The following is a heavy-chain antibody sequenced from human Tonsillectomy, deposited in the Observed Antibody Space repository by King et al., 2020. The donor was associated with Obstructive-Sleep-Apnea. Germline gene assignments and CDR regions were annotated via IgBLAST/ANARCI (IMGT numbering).Heavy chain of an antibody. J-gene: IGHJ3*02. CDR2: ISDSSDYI. CDR1: GFTFNTYR. V-gene: IGHV3-21*01. CDR3: AREYYGSGDDAFDI. Sequence: VQLVESGGGLVKAGGSLRLSCAASGFTFNTYRMHWVRQPPGKGLEWVSYISDSSDYIDYADSVKGRFTISRDNAKKSLYLQMNSLRPGDTAIYYCAREYYGSGDDAFDIWGQGTMVTVSS. D-gene: IGHD3-10*01.